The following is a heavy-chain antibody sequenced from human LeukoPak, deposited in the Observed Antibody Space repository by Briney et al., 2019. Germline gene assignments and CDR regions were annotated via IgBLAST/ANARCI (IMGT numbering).Heavy chain of an antibody. CDR3: ARTQYYYDSSGSLFDI. J-gene: IGHJ3*02. CDR1: GGSISSYY. Sequence: SETLSLTCTVSGGSISSYYWSWIRQPPGKGLEWIGYIYYSGSTYYNPSLKSRVTISVDTSKNQFSLKLSSVTAANTAVYYCARTQYYYDSSGSLFDIWGQGTMVTVSS. V-gene: IGHV4-59*08. D-gene: IGHD3-22*01. CDR2: IYYSGST.